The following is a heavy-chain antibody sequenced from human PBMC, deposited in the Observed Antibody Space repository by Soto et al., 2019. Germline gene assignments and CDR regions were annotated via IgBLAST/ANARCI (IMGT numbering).Heavy chain of an antibody. V-gene: IGHV4-39*01. CDR2: MYYTGST. CDR1: GGSINSSSSY. J-gene: IGHJ5*02. CDR3: ARLPCGSWFDP. Sequence: QLQLQESGPGLVKPSETLSLTCTVSGGSINSSSSYWGWIRQSPGKGLEWIGSMYYTGSTYYNPSLKSRVTISVDTSKNQFSLNLSSVTAADTAVYYCARLPCGSWFDPWGQGTLVTVSS.